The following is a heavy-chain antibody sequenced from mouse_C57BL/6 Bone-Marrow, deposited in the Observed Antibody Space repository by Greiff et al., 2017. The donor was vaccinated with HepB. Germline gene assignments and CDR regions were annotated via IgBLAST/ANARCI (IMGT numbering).Heavy chain of an antibody. CDR3: TRTPDYYGSSYDY. J-gene: IGHJ2*01. V-gene: IGHV1-15*01. CDR2: IDPETGGT. CDR1: GYTFTDYE. D-gene: IGHD1-1*01. Sequence: VQLKQSGAELVRPGASVTLSCKASGYTFTDYEMHWVKQTPVHGLEWIGAIDPETGGTAYNQKFKGKAILTADKSSSTAYMELRSLTSEDSAVYYCTRTPDYYGSSYDYWGQGTTLTVSS.